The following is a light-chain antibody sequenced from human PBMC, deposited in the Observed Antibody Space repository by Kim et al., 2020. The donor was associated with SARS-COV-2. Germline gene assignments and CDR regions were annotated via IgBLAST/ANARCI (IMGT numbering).Light chain of an antibody. V-gene: IGKV1-39*01. CDR3: QQAYSSPLT. CDR2: AAS. J-gene: IGKJ4*01. Sequence: PSVGDTVTITCRTSQSIGTYVNWYQQKPGKAPNLLIYAASSLHTGVPSRFSGSGSGTDFTLTITSLQPEDFATYFCQQAYSSPLTFGGGTKVDIK. CDR1: QSIGTY.